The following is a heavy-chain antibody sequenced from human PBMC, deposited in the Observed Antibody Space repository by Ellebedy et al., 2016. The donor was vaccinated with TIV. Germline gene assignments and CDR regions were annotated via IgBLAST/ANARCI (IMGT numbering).Heavy chain of an antibody. CDR1: GYTFPSYY. CDR2: INPSGGST. Sequence: AASVTVSCKASGYTFPSYYMHWVRQAPGQGLEWIGIINPSGGSTTYAQKFQGRVTITRDTSANTAYMELSSLRSEDTAGYYCARGRGDGYNLNLYYWGQGALVSVSS. V-gene: IGHV1-46*01. D-gene: IGHD5-24*01. CDR3: ARGRGDGYNLNLYY. J-gene: IGHJ4*02.